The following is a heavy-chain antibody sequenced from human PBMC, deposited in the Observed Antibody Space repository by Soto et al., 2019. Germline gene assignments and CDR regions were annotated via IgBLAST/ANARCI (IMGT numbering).Heavy chain of an antibody. CDR1: GGSISSYY. D-gene: IGHD6-19*01. J-gene: IGHJ4*02. V-gene: IGHV4-59*01. Sequence: SETLSLTCTVSGGSISSYYWSWIRQPPGKGLEWIGYIYYSGSTNYNPSLKSRVTISVDTSKNQFSLKLSSVTAADTAVYYCARGGSSGSLIKFAYYFDYWGQGSLVTVSS. CDR2: IYYSGST. CDR3: ARGGSSGSLIKFAYYFDY.